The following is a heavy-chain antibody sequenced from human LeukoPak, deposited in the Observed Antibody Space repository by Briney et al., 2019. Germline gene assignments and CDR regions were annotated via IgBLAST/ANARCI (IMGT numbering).Heavy chain of an antibody. Sequence: SETLSLTCTVSGGSISSYYWSWIRQPPGKGLEWIGYIYYSGSTNYNPSLKSRVTIPVDTSKNQFSLKLSSVTAADTAVYYCARSVVPAAMDWYFDLWGRGTLVTVSS. CDR2: IYYSGST. J-gene: IGHJ2*01. D-gene: IGHD2-2*01. CDR1: GGSISSYY. CDR3: ARSVVPAAMDWYFDL. V-gene: IGHV4-59*01.